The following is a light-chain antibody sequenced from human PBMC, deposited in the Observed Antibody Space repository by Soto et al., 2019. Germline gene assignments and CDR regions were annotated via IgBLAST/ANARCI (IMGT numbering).Light chain of an antibody. CDR1: SSSIGAGYD. Sequence: QSVLTQPPSVSGAPGQRVTISCTGSSSSIGAGYDVHWYQQLPGTAPKLLIYGNSNRPSGVPDRFSGSKSGTSASLAITGLQAEDEADYYCQSYDSSLSGDVVFGGGTKVTVL. CDR3: QSYDSSLSGDVV. CDR2: GNS. J-gene: IGLJ2*01. V-gene: IGLV1-40*01.